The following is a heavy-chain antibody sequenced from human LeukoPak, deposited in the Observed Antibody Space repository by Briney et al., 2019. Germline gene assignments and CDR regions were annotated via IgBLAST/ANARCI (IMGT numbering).Heavy chain of an antibody. V-gene: IGHV3-30*04. D-gene: IGHD5-12*01. J-gene: IGHJ4*02. CDR1: GFTFSTYA. CDR3: ARGAWPPTQPIND. Sequence: TGGSLRLSCAASGFTFSTYAMHWVRQAPAKGLDWVAVISNGGRDTYYADSVKGRFTISRDNSKNTLDLQMNSLRVDDTAVYYCARGAWPPTQPINDWGQGTLVTVSS. CDR2: ISNGGRDT.